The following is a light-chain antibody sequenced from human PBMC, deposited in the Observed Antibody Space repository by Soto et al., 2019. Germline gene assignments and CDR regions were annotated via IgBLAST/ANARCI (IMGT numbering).Light chain of an antibody. V-gene: IGKV1-33*01. Sequence: DIQMTQSPASLSAYVGDRGASTFQASKDINTYLNWYQQKPGKAPKVLIYDASNLQRGVPSRFSGSGSGTEFTFTISSLQPEDFATYFCQQYDNLITFGQGTRLEIK. CDR3: QQYDNLIT. CDR2: DAS. CDR1: KDINTY. J-gene: IGKJ5*01.